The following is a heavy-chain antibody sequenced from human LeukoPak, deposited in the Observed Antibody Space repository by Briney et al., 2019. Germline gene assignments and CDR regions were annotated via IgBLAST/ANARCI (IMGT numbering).Heavy chain of an antibody. D-gene: IGHD5-18*01. CDR3: AKGGLQNYYYYYMDV. CDR2: IWYDGSNK. J-gene: IGHJ6*03. CDR1: GFTFSSYG. V-gene: IGHV3-33*06. Sequence: GGSLRLSCAASGFTFSSYGMHWVLQAPGKGLEWVAVIWYDGSNKYYADSVKGRFTISRDNSKNTLYLQMNSLRAEDTAVYYCAKGGLQNYYYYYMDVWGKGTTVTVSS.